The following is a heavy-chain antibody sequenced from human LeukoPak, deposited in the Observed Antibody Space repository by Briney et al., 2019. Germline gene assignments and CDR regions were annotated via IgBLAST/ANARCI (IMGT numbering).Heavy chain of an antibody. CDR2: IYYSGST. V-gene: IGHV4-59*01. Sequence: SETLSLTCTVSGGSISSYYWSWIRQPPGKGLEWIGYIYYSGSTNYNPSLKSRVTISVETSKNQFSLKLSSVTAADTAVYYCARDQRIVGATSYYYYYMDVWGKGTTVTVYS. CDR3: ARDQRIVGATSYYYYYMDV. CDR1: GGSISSYY. D-gene: IGHD1-26*01. J-gene: IGHJ6*03.